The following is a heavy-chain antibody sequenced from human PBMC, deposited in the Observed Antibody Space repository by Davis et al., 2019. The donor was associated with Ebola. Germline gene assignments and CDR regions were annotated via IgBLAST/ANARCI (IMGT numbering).Heavy chain of an antibody. Sequence: PSETLSLTCAISGDGVSINSGGWNWFRQSPSRGLEWLGRTYYNSKWYNDYAVSMKSRISVNADIPKNQFSLQLSSVTPEDTAVYYCARGWLRGGMDVWGEGTTVTV. D-gene: IGHD5-18*01. CDR3: ARGWLRGGMDV. CDR1: GDGVSINSGG. V-gene: IGHV6-1*01. CDR2: TYYNSKWYN. J-gene: IGHJ6*02.